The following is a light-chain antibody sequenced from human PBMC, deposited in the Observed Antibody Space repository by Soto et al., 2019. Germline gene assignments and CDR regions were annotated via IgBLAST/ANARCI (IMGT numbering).Light chain of an antibody. CDR3: AAWDDSLSGYV. CDR2: TNS. V-gene: IGLV1-47*02. Sequence: QSVLTQPPSASGTPGQRVTISCSGSSSNLGTNYVYWYQQLPGTAPKLLIYTNSQRPSGVPDRFSGSKSGTSASLAISGLRSEDEADYYCAAWDDSLSGYVFGTGTKVTV. J-gene: IGLJ1*01. CDR1: SSNLGTNY.